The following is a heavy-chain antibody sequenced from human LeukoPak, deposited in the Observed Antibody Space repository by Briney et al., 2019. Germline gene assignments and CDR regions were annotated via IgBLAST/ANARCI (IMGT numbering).Heavy chain of an antibody. V-gene: IGHV1-24*01. D-gene: IGHD5-18*01. J-gene: IGHJ4*02. CDR3: ARNLPGLHTAVDY. Sequence: GASVKVSCRVSGYTLTELSMHWVRQAPGKGLEWMGGFDPEDGETIYAQKFQGRVTMTRDTSISTAYMELSRLRSDDTALYYCARNLPGLHTAVDYWGQGTLVTVSS. CDR1: GYTLTELS. CDR2: FDPEDGET.